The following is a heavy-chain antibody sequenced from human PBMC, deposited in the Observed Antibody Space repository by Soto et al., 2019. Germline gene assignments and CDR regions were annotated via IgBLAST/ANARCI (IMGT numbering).Heavy chain of an antibody. CDR3: ARAGVATIYPGNNWFDP. CDR2: FFFIGST. CDR1: GGSISSSSFH. Sequence: SETLSLTCTVSGGSISSSSFHWGWIRQPPGKGLEWIGSFFFIGSTYYSPSLKSRVTISVDTSKNQFSLNLSSLTAADTAMYYCARAGVATIYPGNNWFDPWGQGTLVTVSS. V-gene: IGHV4-39*07. D-gene: IGHD5-12*01. J-gene: IGHJ5*02.